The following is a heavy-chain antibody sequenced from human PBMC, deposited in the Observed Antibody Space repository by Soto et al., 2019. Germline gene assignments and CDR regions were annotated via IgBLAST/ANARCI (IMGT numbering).Heavy chain of an antibody. D-gene: IGHD2-15*01. CDR3: ASATLGYCSGGSCYSGYYYYGMDV. CDR1: GGSFSGYY. V-gene: IGHV4-34*01. Sequence: QVQLQQWGAGLLKPSETLSLTCAVYGGSFSGYYWSWIRQPPGKGLEWIGEINHSGSTNYNPSLKSRVTISVDTSKNQFSLKLSSVTAADTAVYYCASATLGYCSGGSCYSGYYYYGMDVWGQGTTVTVSS. J-gene: IGHJ6*02. CDR2: INHSGST.